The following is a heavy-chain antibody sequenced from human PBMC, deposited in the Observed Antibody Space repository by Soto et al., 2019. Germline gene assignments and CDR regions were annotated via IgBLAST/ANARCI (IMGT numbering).Heavy chain of an antibody. Sequence: QVQLVQSGAEVKKPGASVKVSCKTSGYTFSNYDINWVRQAPGQGLEWMGWMSPNSGNTGSAQKFQGGVTMTKETSIRTAYMELGSLRSEDTAVYYCARYSPTVNLYWFDPWGQGTLVIVSS. CDR2: MSPNSGNT. CDR1: GYTFSNYD. CDR3: ARYSPTVNLYWFDP. J-gene: IGHJ5*02. V-gene: IGHV1-8*01. D-gene: IGHD1-1*01.